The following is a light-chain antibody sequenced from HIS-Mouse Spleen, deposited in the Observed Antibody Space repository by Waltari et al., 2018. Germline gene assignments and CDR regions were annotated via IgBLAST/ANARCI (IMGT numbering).Light chain of an antibody. Sequence: QSALTQPASVSGSPGPSITISCPGTSRDVGSYKLVSWYQQHPGKAPKLMIYEGSKRPSGVSNRFSGSKSGNTASLTISGLQAEDEADYYCCSYAGSSTVVFGGGTKLTVL. CDR3: CSYAGSSTVV. V-gene: IGLV2-23*01. J-gene: IGLJ2*01. CDR1: SRDVGSYKL. CDR2: EGS.